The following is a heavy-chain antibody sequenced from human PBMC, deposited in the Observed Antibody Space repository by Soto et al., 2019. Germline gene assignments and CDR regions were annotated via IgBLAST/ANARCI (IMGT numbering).Heavy chain of an antibody. J-gene: IGHJ4*02. V-gene: IGHV3-33*01. CDR2: IWYDGSNE. D-gene: IGHD3-10*01. CDR3: ARGTYYYGSGSYYNPDY. Sequence: QVQLVESGGGVVQPGRSLRLSCAASGFTFSSYGMHWVRQAPGKGLEWVAVIWYDGSNEYYADSVKGRFTISRDNSKNTLYLQMNSLRAEDTAVYYCARGTYYYGSGSYYNPDYWGQGTLVTVSS. CDR1: GFTFSSYG.